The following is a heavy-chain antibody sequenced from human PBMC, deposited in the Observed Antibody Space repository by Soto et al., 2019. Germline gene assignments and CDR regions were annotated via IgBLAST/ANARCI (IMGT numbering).Heavy chain of an antibody. CDR1: GFTFSSYG. J-gene: IGHJ3*02. D-gene: IGHD2-21*02. V-gene: IGHV3-30*18. CDR2: ISYDGSNK. Sequence: PGGSLRLSCAASGFTFSSYGMHWVRQAPGKGLEWVAVISYDGSNKYYADSVKGRFTISRDNSKNTLYLQMNSLRAEDTAVYYCAKELRAYCGGDCYSRGGDAFDIWGQGTMVTVSS. CDR3: AKELRAYCGGDCYSRGGDAFDI.